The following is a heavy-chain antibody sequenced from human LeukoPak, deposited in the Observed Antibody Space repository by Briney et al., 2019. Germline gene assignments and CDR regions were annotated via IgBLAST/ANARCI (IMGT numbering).Heavy chain of an antibody. CDR3: AKVSSKVPAAIDGMDV. D-gene: IGHD2-2*01. CDR2: ISYDGSNK. Sequence: PGGSLRLSCAASGFTFSSYGMHWVRQAPGKGLEWVAVISYDGSNKYYADSVKGRFTISRDNSKNTLYLQMNSLRAEDTAVYYCAKVSSKVPAAIDGMDVWGQGTTVTVSS. CDR1: GFTFSSYG. J-gene: IGHJ6*02. V-gene: IGHV3-30*18.